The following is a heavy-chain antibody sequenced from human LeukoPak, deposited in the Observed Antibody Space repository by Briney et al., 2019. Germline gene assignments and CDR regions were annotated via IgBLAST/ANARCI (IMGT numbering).Heavy chain of an antibody. CDR2: ISGRSSHI. CDR1: GFSFSDYD. D-gene: IGHD3-16*01. J-gene: IGHJ1*01. V-gene: IGHV3-21*01. Sequence: PGGSLRLSCSASGFSFSDYDMNWVRQAPGKGLEWVSAISGRSSHIYYGESVKGRFTISRDNAKNSLYLQMDSLGVEDTAVYYCGRAFPTLRTSSAGDLWGQGTLVIVSS. CDR3: GRAFPTLRTSSAGDL.